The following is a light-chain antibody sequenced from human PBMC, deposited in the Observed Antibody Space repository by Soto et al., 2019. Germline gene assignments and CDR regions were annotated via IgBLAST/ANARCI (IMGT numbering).Light chain of an antibody. CDR1: SSNIGNNY. Sequence: QSVLTQPPSVSAAPGQKVTISCSGSSSNIGNNYVFWYQQLPGTAPKLLIYDNGKRPSGIPDRFSGSKSGTSATLGITGLQTGDEADYYCATWDRSLSVGVFGGGTKVTVL. J-gene: IGLJ2*01. V-gene: IGLV1-51*01. CDR3: ATWDRSLSVGV. CDR2: DNG.